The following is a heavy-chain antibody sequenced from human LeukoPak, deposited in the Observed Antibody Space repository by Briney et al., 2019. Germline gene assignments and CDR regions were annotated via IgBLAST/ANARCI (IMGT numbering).Heavy chain of an antibody. D-gene: IGHD6-13*01. CDR2: FDPEDGET. J-gene: IGHJ4*02. CDR3: ATDKDSSSWYQPPHFDY. Sequence: ASVKVSCKVSGYTLTELSMHWVRQAPGKGLEWMGGFDPEDGETIYAQKFQGGVTMTEDTSTDTTYMELSSLRSEDTAVYYCATDKDSSSWYQPPHFDYWGQGTLVTVSS. CDR1: GYTLTELS. V-gene: IGHV1-24*01.